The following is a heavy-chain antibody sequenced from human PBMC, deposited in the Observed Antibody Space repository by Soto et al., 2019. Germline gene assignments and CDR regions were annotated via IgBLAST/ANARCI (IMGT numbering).Heavy chain of an antibody. CDR2: ITNSGST. CDR3: ARGRTAIATRWFDS. D-gene: IGHD1-1*01. CDR1: CGSFSDSY. V-gene: IGHV4-34*01. Sequence: PSETLSLTCAVFCGSFSDSYWSWIRQSPEKGLEWIGEITNSGSTYYNPSLKSRVTISGDTSKNQFSLEVRSVTAADTAVYFCARGRTAIATRWFDSWGQGTLVTRLL. J-gene: IGHJ5*01.